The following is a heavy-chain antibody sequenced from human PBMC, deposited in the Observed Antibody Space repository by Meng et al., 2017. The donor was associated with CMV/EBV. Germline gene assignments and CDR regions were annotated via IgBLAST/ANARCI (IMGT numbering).Heavy chain of an antibody. CDR2: IIPIFGTA. Sequence: SVKVSCKASGGTFSSYAISWVRQAPGQGLEWMGGIIPIFGTANYAQKFQGRVTITTDESTSTAYVELSSLRSEDTAVYYCARAYRDGYNFGFDYWGQGTLVTVSS. CDR3: ARAYRDGYNFGFDY. CDR1: GGTFSSYA. V-gene: IGHV1-69*05. J-gene: IGHJ4*02. D-gene: IGHD5-24*01.